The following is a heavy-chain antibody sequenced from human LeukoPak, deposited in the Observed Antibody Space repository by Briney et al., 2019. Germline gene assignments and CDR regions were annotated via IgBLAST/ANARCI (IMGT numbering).Heavy chain of an antibody. CDR2: ISGSGGRS. CDR1: GFTFSSYG. V-gene: IGHV3-23*01. CDR3: VKEQSGSYYPLDY. J-gene: IGHJ4*02. Sequence: PGGSLRLSCAAAGFTFSSYGMSWVRQAPGKGLEWVSAISGSGGRSYYADSVKGRFTISRDSSKNTLDLQMSGLRPEDTAVYYCVKEQSGSYYPLDYWGQGTLVTVSS. D-gene: IGHD1-26*01.